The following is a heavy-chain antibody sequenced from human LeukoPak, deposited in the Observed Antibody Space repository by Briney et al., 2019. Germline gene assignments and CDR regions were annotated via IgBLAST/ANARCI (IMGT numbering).Heavy chain of an antibody. CDR3: ARDTGDIVVVPAAMGFFDY. D-gene: IGHD2-2*01. J-gene: IGHJ4*02. CDR1: GFTFSSTE. CDR2: VSSSGSTL. Sequence: GGSLRPSCAASGFTFSSTEMNWVRQAPGKGLEWVSYVSSSGSTLYYAHSVKGRSTISRDNAKNSLYLQMNNLRAEETAVYYCARDTGDIVVVPAAMGFFDYWGQGTLVTVSS. V-gene: IGHV3-48*03.